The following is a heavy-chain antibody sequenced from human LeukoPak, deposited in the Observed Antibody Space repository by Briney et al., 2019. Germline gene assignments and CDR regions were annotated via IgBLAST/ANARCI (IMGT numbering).Heavy chain of an antibody. D-gene: IGHD3-3*01. CDR3: ARDDLHYDFWSGYLGNWFDP. CDR2: IIPILGIA. Sequence: SVKVSCTASGGTFSSYAISWVRQAPGQGLEWMGRIIPILGIANYAQKFQGRVTITADKSTSTAYMELSSLRSEDTAVYYCARDDLHYDFWSGYLGNWFDPWGQGTLVTVSS. CDR1: GGTFSSYA. J-gene: IGHJ5*02. V-gene: IGHV1-69*04.